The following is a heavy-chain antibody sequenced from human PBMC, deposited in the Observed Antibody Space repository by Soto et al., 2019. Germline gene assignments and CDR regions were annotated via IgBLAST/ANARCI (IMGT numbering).Heavy chain of an antibody. Sequence: QVQLVQSGAEVKKPGASVKVSCKASGYTFTGYYMHWVRQAPGQGLEWMGWINPNSGGTNYAQKFQGRVTKTRDTSISTAYMELSRLRSDDTAVYYCARGTSWYCSSTSCYGTYYGMDVWGQGTTVTVSS. CDR2: INPNSGGT. CDR3: ARGTSWYCSSTSCYGTYYGMDV. CDR1: GYTFTGYY. D-gene: IGHD2-2*01. V-gene: IGHV1-2*02. J-gene: IGHJ6*02.